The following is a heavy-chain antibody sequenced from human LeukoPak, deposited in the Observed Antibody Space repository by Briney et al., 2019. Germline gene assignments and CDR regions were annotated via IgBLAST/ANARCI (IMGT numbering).Heavy chain of an antibody. Sequence: HPSETLSLTCTVWVGSISSYYCRWIRQPAGKGLEWIGHIYPSESTNYNPSLKSRVTMSVDTSKNQFSEDLTSVNSADSAVYYCARGLYGDSGYWGQGTQVTVSS. CDR2: IYPSEST. J-gene: IGHJ4*02. D-gene: IGHD4-17*01. CDR3: ARGLYGDSGY. V-gene: IGHV4-4*07. CDR1: VGSISSYY.